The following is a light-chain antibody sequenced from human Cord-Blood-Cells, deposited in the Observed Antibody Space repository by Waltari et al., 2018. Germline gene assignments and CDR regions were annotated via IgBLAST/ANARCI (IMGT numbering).Light chain of an antibody. V-gene: IGKV3-15*01. CDR2: GAS. J-gene: IGKJ4*02. CDR3: QQYNNWPPLT. CDR1: QRVSSN. Sequence: EIVMTQSPATLSVSPGERATLSCRASQRVSSNLAWYQQKPGQAPTRLIYGASTRATGIPASCSGSGSGTEFTLTISSLQSEDFAVYYCQQYNNWPPLTFGGGTKVEIK.